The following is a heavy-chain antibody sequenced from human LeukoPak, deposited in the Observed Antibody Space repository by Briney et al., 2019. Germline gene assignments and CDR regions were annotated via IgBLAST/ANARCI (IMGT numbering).Heavy chain of an antibody. V-gene: IGHV3-7*01. CDR2: IKEDEGDK. CDR3: AKDSDSYGFSVY. Sequence: GGSPRLSCAASGFTFSRFSMTWVRQAPGKGLEWVASIKEDEGDKFYLDSVKDRFTISRDNSKNTLYLQMNSLRAEDTAVYYCAKDSDSYGFSVYWGQGTLVTVSS. CDR1: GFTFSRFS. D-gene: IGHD5-18*01. J-gene: IGHJ4*02.